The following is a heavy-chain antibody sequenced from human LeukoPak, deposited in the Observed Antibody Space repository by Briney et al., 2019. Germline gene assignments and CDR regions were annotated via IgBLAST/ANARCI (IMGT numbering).Heavy chain of an antibody. J-gene: IGHJ6*03. CDR2: ISSSSSYI. CDR3: ARWAKAYYYDSSGYFNQNYYYYYYMDV. D-gene: IGHD3-22*01. V-gene: IGHV3-21*01. CDR1: GFTFSSYS. Sequence: GGSLRLSSAASGFTFSSYSMNWVRQAPGKGLEWVSSISSSSSYIYYADSVKGRFTISRDNAKNSLYLQMNSLRAEDTAVYYCARWAKAYYYDSSGYFNQNYYYYYYMDVWGKGTTVTVSS.